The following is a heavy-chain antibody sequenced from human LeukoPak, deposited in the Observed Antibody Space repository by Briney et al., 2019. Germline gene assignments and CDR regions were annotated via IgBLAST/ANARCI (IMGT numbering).Heavy chain of an antibody. CDR3: ARHVATITEGYWYFDL. D-gene: IGHD5-24*01. CDR1: GGSISSSSYY. CDR2: IYYSGST. V-gene: IGHV4-39*01. J-gene: IGHJ2*01. Sequence: PSETLSLTCTVSGGSISSSSYYWGWIRQPPGKGLEWIGSIYYSGSTYSNPSLQSRVTISVDTSKNQFSLKLSSVTAADTAVYYCARHVATITEGYWYFDLWGRGTLVTVSS.